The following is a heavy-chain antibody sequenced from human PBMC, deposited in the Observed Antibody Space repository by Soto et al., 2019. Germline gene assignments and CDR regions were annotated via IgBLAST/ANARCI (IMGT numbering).Heavy chain of an antibody. CDR3: ASSNGGNNRQVVY. J-gene: IGHJ4*02. CDR1: GDPISGYY. CDR2: IYSSGST. V-gene: IGHV4-59*01. Sequence: QIQLQESGPGLVKPSQTLSLSCTVSGDPISGYYWSWIRQPPGKGLEWIGYIYSSGSTNYNPSLRSRLTISQDTSKNQFSLELVSVTAADTAVYFCASSNGGNNRQVVYWGQGTLVTVSS. D-gene: IGHD2-15*01.